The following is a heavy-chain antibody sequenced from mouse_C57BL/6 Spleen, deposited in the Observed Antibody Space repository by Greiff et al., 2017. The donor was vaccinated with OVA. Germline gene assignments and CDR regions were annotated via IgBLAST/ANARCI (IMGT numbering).Heavy chain of an antibody. J-gene: IGHJ2*01. D-gene: IGHD2-2*01. Sequence: VQLQQPGAELVRPGSSVKLSCKASGYTFTSYWMHWVKQRPIQGLEWIGNIDPSDSETHYNQKFKDKATLTVDKSSSTAYMQLSSLTSEDSAVYYCAREGHGYPDYGGQGTTLTVSS. V-gene: IGHV1-52*01. CDR3: AREGHGYPDY. CDR1: GYTFTSYW. CDR2: IDPSDSET.